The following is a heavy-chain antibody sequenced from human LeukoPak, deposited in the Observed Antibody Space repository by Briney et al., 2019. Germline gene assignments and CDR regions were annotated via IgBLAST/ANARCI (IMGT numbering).Heavy chain of an antibody. CDR2: ISYGNT. V-gene: IGHV4-59*01. Sequence: SETLSLTYSVSGGSISTYYWNWIRQTPGKGLEWIGHISYGNTDYNPSLKSRVTISVDTSKNQFSLKWTSVTAADTAVYYCARDKAHSYGRYFDPWGQGALVTVSS. CDR3: ARDKAHSYGRYFDP. D-gene: IGHD5-18*01. J-gene: IGHJ5*02. CDR1: GGSISTYY.